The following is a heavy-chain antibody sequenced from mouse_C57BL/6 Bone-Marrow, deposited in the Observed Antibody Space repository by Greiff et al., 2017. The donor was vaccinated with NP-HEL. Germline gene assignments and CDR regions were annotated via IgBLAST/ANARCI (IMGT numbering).Heavy chain of an antibody. CDR3: ARDYYGLWYFDV. CDR1: GFTFSDFY. D-gene: IGHD1-2*01. CDR2: SRNKANDYTT. V-gene: IGHV7-1*01. J-gene: IGHJ1*03. Sequence: EVKVVESGGGLVQSGRSLRLSCATSGFTFSDFYMEWVRQAPGKGLEWIAASRNKANDYTTEYSASVKGRFIVSRDTSQSILYLQMNALRAEDTAIYYCARDYYGLWYFDVWGTGTTVTVSS.